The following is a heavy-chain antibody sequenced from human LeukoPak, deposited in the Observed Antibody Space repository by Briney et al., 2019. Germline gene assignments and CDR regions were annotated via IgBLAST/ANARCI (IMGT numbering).Heavy chain of an antibody. V-gene: IGHV4-39*01. CDR2: IHYSGAT. CDR3: ARLGTAMRYYFDY. D-gene: IGHD5-18*01. Sequence: SETLSLTCTVSGGSVSSGSYYWSWIRQPPGKGLEWIGSIHYSGATYYSPSLRSRVTISVDTSKNQFSLKLSSVTAADTAVYYCARLGTAMRYYFDYWGQGTLVTVSS. J-gene: IGHJ4*02. CDR1: GGSVSSGSYY.